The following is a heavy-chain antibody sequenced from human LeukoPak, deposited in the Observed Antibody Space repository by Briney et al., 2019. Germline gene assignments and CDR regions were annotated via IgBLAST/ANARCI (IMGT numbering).Heavy chain of an antibody. D-gene: IGHD6-25*01. CDR3: VRGPHIAATSY. CDR1: GFSFNNYR. V-gene: IGHV3-7*03. Sequence: GGSLRLSCVASGFSFNNYRMTWVRQAPGKGLEWVANIKQYGSEKQYVDSVKGRFAISRDNAKKSLYLQINTLRAEDTAVYYCVRGPHIAATSYWGQGTLVTVSS. J-gene: IGHJ4*02. CDR2: IKQYGSEK.